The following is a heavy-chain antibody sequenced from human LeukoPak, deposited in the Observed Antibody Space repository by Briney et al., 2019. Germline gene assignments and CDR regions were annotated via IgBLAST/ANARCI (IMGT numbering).Heavy chain of an antibody. J-gene: IGHJ3*02. CDR2: INQDGSEN. V-gene: IGHV3-7*04. CDR3: ARGVKSAVWQAFDI. Sequence: ETLSLTCTVSGGSISSSSNYWGWIRQPPGKGLEWVANINQDGSENYYVDSVKGRFTISRDNAKNSLYLQMNSLRAEDTAVYYCARGVKSAVWQAFDIWGQGTMVTVSS. CDR1: GGSISSSSNY. D-gene: IGHD6-13*01.